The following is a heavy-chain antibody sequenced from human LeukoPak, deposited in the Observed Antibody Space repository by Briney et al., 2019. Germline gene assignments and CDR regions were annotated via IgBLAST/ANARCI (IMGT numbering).Heavy chain of an antibody. Sequence: SVKVSCKASGGTFSSYAISWVRQAPGQGLEWMGGIIPIFGTANYAQKFQGRVTITADESTSTAYMELSSLRYEDTAVYYCANNRVLGFCSSTSWYGGFDYWGQGTLVTVSS. CDR1: GGTFSSYA. V-gene: IGHV1-69*13. CDR3: ANNRVLGFCSSTSWYGGFDY. CDR2: IIPIFGTA. J-gene: IGHJ4*02. D-gene: IGHD2-2*01.